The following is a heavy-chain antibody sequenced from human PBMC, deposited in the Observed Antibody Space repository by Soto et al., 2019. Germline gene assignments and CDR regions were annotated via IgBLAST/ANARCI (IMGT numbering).Heavy chain of an antibody. CDR3: ARDRVSGNYYIDY. CDR2: IWYDGSNK. J-gene: IGHJ4*02. V-gene: IGHV3-33*01. CDR1: GFTFSNHG. D-gene: IGHD1-26*01. Sequence: GGSLRLSCAASGFTFSNHGMHWVRQAPGKGLEWVSVIWYDGSNKYYAESVKGRFTISRDNSKNTLYLQMNSLRAEDTAVYYCARDRVSGNYYIDYWGQGTLVTVSS.